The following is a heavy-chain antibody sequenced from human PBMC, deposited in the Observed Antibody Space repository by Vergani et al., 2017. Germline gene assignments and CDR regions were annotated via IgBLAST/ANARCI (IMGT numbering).Heavy chain of an antibody. V-gene: IGHV3-13*01. Sequence: EVQLVESGGGLVQPGGSLRLSCAASGFTFSSYDMHWVRQATGKGLEWVSAIGTAGDTYYPGSVKGRFTISRENAKTSLYLQMNSLRAEDTAVYYCAKLQDGYNSIGDDYWGQGTLVTVSS. CDR3: AKLQDGYNSIGDDY. CDR2: IGTAGDT. CDR1: GFTFSSYD. D-gene: IGHD5-24*01. J-gene: IGHJ4*02.